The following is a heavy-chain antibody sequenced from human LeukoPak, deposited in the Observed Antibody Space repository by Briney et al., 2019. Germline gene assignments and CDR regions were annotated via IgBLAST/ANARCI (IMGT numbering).Heavy chain of an antibody. D-gene: IGHD5-18*01. CDR3: ARDLATSWIQLWPNLIGEYGMDV. V-gene: IGHV1-2*02. CDR2: INPNSGGT. J-gene: IGHJ6*02. Sequence: ASVKVSCKASGYTFTGYYTHWVRQAPGQGLEWMGWINPNSGGTNYAQKFQGRVTMTRDTSISTAYMELSRLRSDDTAVYYCARDLATSWIQLWPNLIGEYGMDVWGQGTTVTVSS. CDR1: GYTFTGYY.